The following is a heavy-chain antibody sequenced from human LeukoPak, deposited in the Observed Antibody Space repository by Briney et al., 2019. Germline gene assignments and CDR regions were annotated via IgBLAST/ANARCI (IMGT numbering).Heavy chain of an antibody. J-gene: IGHJ2*01. V-gene: IGHV4-59*01. CDR2: IYYSGST. CDR3: AREANSPTARYWYFDL. CDR1: GGSISNYY. D-gene: IGHD2-21*01. Sequence: SETLSLTCSFSGGSISNYYWSWVRQPPGKGLEWIGYIYYSGSTNYNPALKSRVTISLDTSENQFSLKLSSVTAADTAVYYCAREANSPTARYWYFDLWGRGTQVTVSA.